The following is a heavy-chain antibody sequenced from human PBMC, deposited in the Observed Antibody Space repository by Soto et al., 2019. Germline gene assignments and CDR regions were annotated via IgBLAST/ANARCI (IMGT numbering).Heavy chain of an antibody. Sequence: EVQLVESGGGLVQPRGSLRLSCAASGFTFRTYWMHWVRQVAGKGLEWVSHINTDGSGTSYADSVKGRFTISRDNAKNTLYLQMNNLRAEDTALYHCASPTVGGFDRWGQGTLVTVSS. CDR1: GFTFRTYW. J-gene: IGHJ4*02. CDR3: ASPTVGGFDR. CDR2: INTDGSGT. V-gene: IGHV3-74*01. D-gene: IGHD3-16*01.